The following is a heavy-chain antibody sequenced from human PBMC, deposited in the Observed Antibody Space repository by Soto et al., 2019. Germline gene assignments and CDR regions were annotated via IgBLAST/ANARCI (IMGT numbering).Heavy chain of an antibody. J-gene: IGHJ6*02. V-gene: IGHV1-46*01. Sequence: QVQLVQSGAEVKKPGASVKVSCKASGYTFTSYYMHWVRQAPGQGLEWMGIINPIFGTANYAQKFQGRVTITADKSTSTAYMELSSLRSEDTAVYYCARVGGSSGVYYYGMDVWGQGTTVTVSS. CDR3: ARVGGSSGVYYYGMDV. D-gene: IGHD6-6*01. CDR2: INPIFGTA. CDR1: GYTFTSYY.